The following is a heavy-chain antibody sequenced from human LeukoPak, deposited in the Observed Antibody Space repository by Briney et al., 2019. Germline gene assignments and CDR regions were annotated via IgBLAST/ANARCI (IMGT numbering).Heavy chain of an antibody. CDR2: IRRKANGGTT. V-gene: IGHV3-49*03. CDR1: GFTFGDYA. Sequence: GGSLRLSCTTSGFTFGDYAMSWFSQAPGKGLEWVGFIRRKANGGTTEYAASVKGRFTISRDDSKSITYLQVNSLKTEDTAVYYCARGDYGDYYDLDCWGQGTLVTVSS. J-gene: IGHJ4*02. D-gene: IGHD4-17*01. CDR3: ARGDYGDYYDLDC.